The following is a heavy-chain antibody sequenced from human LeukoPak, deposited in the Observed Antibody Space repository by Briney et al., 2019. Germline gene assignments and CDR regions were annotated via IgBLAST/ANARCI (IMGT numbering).Heavy chain of an antibody. CDR2: INHSGST. CDR3: ARGRGKTDG. V-gene: IGHV4-34*01. Sequence: SETLSLTCAVYGGSFSGYYWSWIRQPPGKGLEWIGEINHSGSTNYNPSLKSRVTISVDTSKNQFSLKLSSVTAADTAVYYCARGRGKTDGWGQGTLVTVSS. D-gene: IGHD1-14*01. CDR1: GGSFSGYY. J-gene: IGHJ4*02.